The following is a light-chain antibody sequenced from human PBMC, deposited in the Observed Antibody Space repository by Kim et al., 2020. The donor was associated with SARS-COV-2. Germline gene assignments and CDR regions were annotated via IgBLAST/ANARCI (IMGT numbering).Light chain of an antibody. Sequence: DIVLTQSPATLSLSPGERATLSCRASRSVSSYLAWYQHRSGQAPRLLIYDASNRATGIPARFSGSGSGTDFTLTISSLQPEDFTVYYCQQSSSRPLTFGGGT. CDR1: RSVSSY. CDR2: DAS. CDR3: QQSSSRPLT. V-gene: IGKV3-11*01. J-gene: IGKJ4*01.